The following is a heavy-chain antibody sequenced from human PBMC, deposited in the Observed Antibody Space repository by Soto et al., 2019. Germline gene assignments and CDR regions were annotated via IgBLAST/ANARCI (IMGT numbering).Heavy chain of an antibody. Sequence: SETLSLTCTVSGVSISNISYYWGWIRRPPGKGLEWIGTIYYSGITYYNPSLKSRVTISVDTSKNQFSLKLTSVTAADTAVYYCARHGSNWGQGTLVTVSS. CDR1: GVSISNISYY. CDR2: IYYSGIT. CDR3: ARHGSN. J-gene: IGHJ4*02. V-gene: IGHV4-39*01.